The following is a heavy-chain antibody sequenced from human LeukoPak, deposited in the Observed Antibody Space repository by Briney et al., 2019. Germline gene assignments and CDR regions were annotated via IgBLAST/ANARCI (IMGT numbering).Heavy chain of an antibody. D-gene: IGHD2-2*01. J-gene: IGHJ4*02. V-gene: IGHV3-48*04. Sequence: PGGSLRLSCAASGFTFSTYGMSWVRQAPGKGLEWLSYISSSGTTLYYADSVKGRFTISRDNAKNSVYLQMSSLRAEDTGVHYCVSRYCSRSSCHDYWGQGTLVTVSS. CDR1: GFTFSTYG. CDR2: ISSSGTTL. CDR3: VSRYCSRSSCHDY.